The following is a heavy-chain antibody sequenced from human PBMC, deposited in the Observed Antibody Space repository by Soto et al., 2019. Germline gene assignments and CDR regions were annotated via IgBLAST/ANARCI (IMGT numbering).Heavy chain of an antibody. J-gene: IGHJ3*02. V-gene: IGHV3-30-3*01. D-gene: IGHD3-10*01. CDR3: AAGSGSLAFDS. CDR1: GFTFSSYA. CDR2: ISYDGSNK. Sequence: QVQLVESGGGVVQPGRSLRLSCAASGFTFSSYAMHWVRQAPGMGLEWVAVISYDGSNKYYADSVKGRFTISRDNSKNTLYLQMNTLRAEDTAVYYCAAGSGSLAFDSWGQGTMVTVSS.